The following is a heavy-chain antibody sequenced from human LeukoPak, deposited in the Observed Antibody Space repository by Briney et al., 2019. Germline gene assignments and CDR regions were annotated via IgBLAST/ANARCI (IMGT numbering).Heavy chain of an antibody. V-gene: IGHV3-23*01. D-gene: IGHD3-10*01. CDR2: ISGSGGST. J-gene: IGHJ4*02. Sequence: GGSLRLSCAASGFTFSSYAMSWVRQAPGKGLEWVSAISGSGGSTYYADSVKGRFTISRDNSKNTLYLQMNSLRAEDTAVYYCAKAGGSGSYYNVIFDYWGQGTLVTVSP. CDR3: AKAGGSGSYYNVIFDY. CDR1: GFTFSSYA.